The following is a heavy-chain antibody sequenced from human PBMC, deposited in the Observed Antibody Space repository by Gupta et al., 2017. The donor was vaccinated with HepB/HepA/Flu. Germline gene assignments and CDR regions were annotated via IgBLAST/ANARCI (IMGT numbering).Heavy chain of an antibody. D-gene: IGHD2-15*01. V-gene: IGHV3-30*18. CDR2: ISYDGSNK. CDR1: GFTFSSYG. J-gene: IGHJ6*02. Sequence: QVQLVESGGGVVQPGRSLRLSCAASGFTFSSYGMHWVRQAPGKGLEWVAVISYDGSNKYYADSVKGRFTISRDNSKNTLYLQMNSLRAEDTAVYYCAKDVTRYHYYYYGMDVWGQGTTVTVSS. CDR3: AKDVTRYHYYYYGMDV.